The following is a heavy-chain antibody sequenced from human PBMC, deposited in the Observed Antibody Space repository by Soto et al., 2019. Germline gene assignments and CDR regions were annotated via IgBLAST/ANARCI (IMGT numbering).Heavy chain of an antibody. Sequence: QVQLAESGGGVVQTGRRLRLSCAASGITFSSHAMHRVRQAPGKGLEWVAVISYDGSNKDYADSVKGRVTISRDNSKNTLYLQMNSLRAEDTAVYYCAKRWSRIIGATPGIDYWGQGTLVTFSS. J-gene: IGHJ4*02. CDR3: AKRWSRIIGATPGIDY. D-gene: IGHD1-26*01. V-gene: IGHV3-30-3*02. CDR1: GITFSSHA. CDR2: ISYDGSNK.